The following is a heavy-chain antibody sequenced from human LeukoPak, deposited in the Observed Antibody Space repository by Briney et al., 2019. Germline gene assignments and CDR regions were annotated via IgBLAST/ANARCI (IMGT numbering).Heavy chain of an antibody. Sequence: ASVKVSCKASGYTFTSNGISWVRQAPGQGLEWMGWISAYNGNTNYAQRLQGRVTMTTDTSTSTAYMELRSLRSDDTALYYCARLKRMVTSYAFDIWGQGTMVTVSS. CDR1: GYTFTSNG. CDR2: ISAYNGNT. J-gene: IGHJ3*02. V-gene: IGHV1-18*01. D-gene: IGHD2-15*01. CDR3: ARLKRMVTSYAFDI.